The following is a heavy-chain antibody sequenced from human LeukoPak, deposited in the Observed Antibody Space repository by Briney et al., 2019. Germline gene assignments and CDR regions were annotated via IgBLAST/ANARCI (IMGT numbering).Heavy chain of an antibody. CDR2: IYYSGST. CDR3: ARGSGIAAAVHLFDP. J-gene: IGHJ5*02. V-gene: IGHV4-61*01. Sequence: PSETLSLTRTVSGGSISSGSYYWSWIRQPPGKGLEWIGYIYYSGSTNYNPSLKSRVTISVDTSKNQFSLKLSSVTAADTAVYYCARGSGIAAAVHLFDPWGQGTLVTVSS. D-gene: IGHD6-13*01. CDR1: GGSISSGSYY.